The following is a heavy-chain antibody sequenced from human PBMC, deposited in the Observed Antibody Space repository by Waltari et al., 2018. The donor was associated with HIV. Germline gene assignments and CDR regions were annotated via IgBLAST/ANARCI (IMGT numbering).Heavy chain of an antibody. D-gene: IGHD2-15*01. CDR3: ARAPCSGGSCRLFDY. J-gene: IGHJ4*02. CDR1: GYTFISSY. CDR2: INPSGNST. Sequence: QVQLVQSGAEVKKTGASVKVSCKESGYTFISSYMHWVGQAPGQGLEWMGIINPSGNSTSYVQKFQGRLTMTRDTSTSTVYMELSSLRSEDTAVYYCARAPCSGGSCRLFDYWGQGTLVTVSS. V-gene: IGHV1-46*01.